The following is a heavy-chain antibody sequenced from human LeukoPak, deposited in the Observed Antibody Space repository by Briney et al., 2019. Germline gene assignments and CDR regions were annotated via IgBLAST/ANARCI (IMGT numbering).Heavy chain of an antibody. CDR2: INPSGGST. Sequence: ASVKVSCKASGYTFTRYYLHWVRQAPGQGLEWMGIINPSGGSTRYAQKFQGRVTMTRDTSTSTVYMELKSLRSEDTAIYYCARDGTPEYDHIWGRPQLYWGQGTLSSSPQ. J-gene: IGHJ4*02. D-gene: IGHD3-16*01. CDR1: GYTFTRYY. V-gene: IGHV1-46*01. CDR3: ARDGTPEYDHIWGRPQLY.